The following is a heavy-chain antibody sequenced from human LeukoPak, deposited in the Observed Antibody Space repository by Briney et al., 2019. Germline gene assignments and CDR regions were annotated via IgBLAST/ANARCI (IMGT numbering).Heavy chain of an antibody. V-gene: IGHV1-18*01. Sequence: ASVNVSRKAFGYTFGTSSITWVRQAPGQRLEWMGWISPNNGNTYYAQGVQGRVTMTTDTSRSTAYMELRSLRSDDTAVYYCTRVRNSNNWWGAFDIWGQGTMVTVSS. CDR3: TRVRNSNNWWGAFDI. CDR1: GYTFGTSS. CDR2: ISPNNGNT. J-gene: IGHJ3*02. D-gene: IGHD1-1*01.